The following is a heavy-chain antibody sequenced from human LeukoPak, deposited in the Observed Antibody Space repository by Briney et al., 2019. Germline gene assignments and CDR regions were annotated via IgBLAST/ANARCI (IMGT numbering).Heavy chain of an antibody. CDR2: IYTSGST. D-gene: IGHD6-6*01. V-gene: IGHV4-4*07. CDR3: AEDKLVENWFDP. CDR1: GGSISSYY. J-gene: IGHJ5*02. Sequence: SEALSLTCTVSGGSISSYYWSWIRQPAGKGLEWIGRIYTSGSTNYNPSLKSRVTMSVDTSKNQFSLKLSSVTAADAAVYYCAEDKLVENWFDPLGQGTLVTVSS.